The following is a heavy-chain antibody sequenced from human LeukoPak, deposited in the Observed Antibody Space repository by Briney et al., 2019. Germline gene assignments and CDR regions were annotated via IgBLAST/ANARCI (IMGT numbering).Heavy chain of an antibody. CDR3: TRQNYGDYCFDY. CDR2: IRSKANSYAT. J-gene: IGHJ4*02. D-gene: IGHD4-17*01. Sequence: PGGSLRLSCAASGFTFSGSAMHWVRQASGKGLEWGGRIRSKANSYATAYAASVKGRFTISRDDSKNTAYLQMNSLKTEDTAVYYCTRQNYGDYCFDYWGQGTLVTVSS. CDR1: GFTFSGSA. V-gene: IGHV3-73*01.